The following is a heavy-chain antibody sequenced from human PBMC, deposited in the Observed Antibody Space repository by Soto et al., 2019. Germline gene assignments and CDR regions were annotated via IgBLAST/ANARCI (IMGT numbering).Heavy chain of an antibody. V-gene: IGHV3-48*03. CDR2: ISSSGSTI. D-gene: IGHD3-16*02. CDR1: GFTFSSYA. CDR3: ARDSGIMITFGGVIVPFDY. J-gene: IGHJ4*02. Sequence: GESLRLSCAASGFTFSSYAMSWVRQAPGKGLEWVSYISSSGSTIYYADSVKGRFTISRDNAKNSLYLQMNSLRAEDTAVYYCARDSGIMITFGGVIVPFDYWGQGTLVTVSS.